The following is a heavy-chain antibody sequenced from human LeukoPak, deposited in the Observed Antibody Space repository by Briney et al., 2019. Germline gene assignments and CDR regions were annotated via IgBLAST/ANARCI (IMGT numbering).Heavy chain of an antibody. Sequence: GGSLRLSCAASGFTFSSYAMSWVRQAPGKGLEWVSAISGSGGSTYYADSVKGRFTISRDNSKNTLYLQMNSLRAEDTAVYYCAKSHSSGWYYCYYMDVWGKGTTVTVSS. CDR3: AKSHSSGWYYCYYMDV. D-gene: IGHD6-19*01. CDR2: ISGSGGST. CDR1: GFTFSSYA. V-gene: IGHV3-23*01. J-gene: IGHJ6*03.